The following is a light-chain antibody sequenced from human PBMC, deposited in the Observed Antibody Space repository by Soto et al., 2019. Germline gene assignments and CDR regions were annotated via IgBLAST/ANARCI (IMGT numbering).Light chain of an antibody. CDR3: SSYTSSSTPPYV. J-gene: IGLJ1*01. CDR2: EVS. CDR1: SSDVGAYNY. Sequence: QSVLTQPASVSGSPGRSITISCTGTSSDVGAYNYVSWYQQHPGKAPKVVIYEVSNRPSGVSDRFSGSKSGNTASLTISGLQAEDEGDYYCSSYTSSSTPPYVFGTGTKLTVL. V-gene: IGLV2-14*01.